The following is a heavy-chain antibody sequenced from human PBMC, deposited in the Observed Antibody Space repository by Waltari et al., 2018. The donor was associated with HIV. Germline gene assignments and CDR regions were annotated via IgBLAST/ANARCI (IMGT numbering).Heavy chain of an antibody. V-gene: IGHV4-4*07. CDR1: GGSNRSYY. Sequence: QVKLQESGPGLGKPSETLSLTCGVAGGSNRSYYRSWIRQPAGKGLEWIGRIYTSGSTNYNPSLKSRVTMSVDTSKKQFSLKLSSVTAADTAVYYCARDHIAAAGRNYYGMDVWGQGTTVTVSS. D-gene: IGHD6-13*01. CDR3: ARDHIAAAGRNYYGMDV. J-gene: IGHJ6*02. CDR2: IYTSGST.